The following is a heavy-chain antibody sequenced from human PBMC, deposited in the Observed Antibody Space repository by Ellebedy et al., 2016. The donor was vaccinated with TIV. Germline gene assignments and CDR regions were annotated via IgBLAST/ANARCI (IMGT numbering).Heavy chain of an antibody. CDR1: GYSFTSNW. Sequence: GESLKISCNGSGYSFTSNWIGWVRQKPGRGLEWMGIIYPGNSDIRYSPSFQGQVTISGDKSTSTAFLQWSSLKPSDTAVYYCARGHAMDVWGQGTTVTVSS. CDR3: ARGHAMDV. V-gene: IGHV5-51*01. J-gene: IGHJ6*02. CDR2: IYPGNSDI.